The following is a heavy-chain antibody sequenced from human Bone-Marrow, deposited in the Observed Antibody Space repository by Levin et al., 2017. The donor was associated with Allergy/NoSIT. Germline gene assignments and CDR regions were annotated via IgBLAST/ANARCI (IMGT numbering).Heavy chain of an antibody. D-gene: IGHD1-26*01. Sequence: PGGSLRLSCAASGFTFSNVWMSWVRQAPGKGLEWVARIENKPDGGTIDHAAPVKGRFTISRDDSKNTLYLQMNSLKTEDTALYYCTTYGSGSFYYWGQGTLVTVSS. J-gene: IGHJ4*02. CDR3: TTYGSGSFYY. CDR1: GFTFSNVW. V-gene: IGHV3-15*04. CDR2: IENKPDGGTI.